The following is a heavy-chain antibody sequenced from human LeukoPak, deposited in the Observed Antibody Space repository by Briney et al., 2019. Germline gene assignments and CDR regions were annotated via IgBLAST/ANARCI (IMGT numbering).Heavy chain of an antibody. Sequence: GGSLRLSCAASGFTFSSYSMNWVRQAPGKGLEWVSSIGSSSSYIYYADSVKGRFTISRDNAKNSLYLQMNSLRAEDTAVYYCARDLRGYSYGPDYWGQGTLVTVSS. D-gene: IGHD5-18*01. CDR3: ARDLRGYSYGPDY. CDR1: GFTFSSYS. CDR2: IGSSSSYI. V-gene: IGHV3-21*01. J-gene: IGHJ4*02.